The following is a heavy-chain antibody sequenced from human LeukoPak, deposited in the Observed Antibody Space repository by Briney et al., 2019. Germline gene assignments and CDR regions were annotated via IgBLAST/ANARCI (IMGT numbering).Heavy chain of an antibody. CDR1: GFTFRSYG. Sequence: GGSLRLSCAASGFTFRSYGMHWVRQAPGQGLEWVGRIKSKAEGGTTDYAAPVKGRFTISRDDSKNTLSLEMNSLNTEDTALYYCTTTWGRGAFDVWGQGTVVTVSS. D-gene: IGHD7-27*01. J-gene: IGHJ3*01. V-gene: IGHV3-15*01. CDR3: TTTWGRGAFDV. CDR2: IKSKAEGGTT.